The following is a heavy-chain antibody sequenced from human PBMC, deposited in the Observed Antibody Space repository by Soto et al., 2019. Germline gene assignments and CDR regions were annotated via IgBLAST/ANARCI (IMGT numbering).Heavy chain of an antibody. CDR2: IDPSDSYT. V-gene: IGHV5-10-1*01. CDR3: ASTGYCSSTSCYGVYYYGMDV. Sequence: PGESLKISCKGSGYSFTSYWISWVRQMPGKGLEWMGRIDPSDSYTNYSPSFQGHVTISADKSISTAYLQWSSLKASDAAMYYCASTGYCSSTSCYGVYYYGMDVWGQGTTVTVSS. D-gene: IGHD2-2*01. J-gene: IGHJ6*02. CDR1: GYSFTSYW.